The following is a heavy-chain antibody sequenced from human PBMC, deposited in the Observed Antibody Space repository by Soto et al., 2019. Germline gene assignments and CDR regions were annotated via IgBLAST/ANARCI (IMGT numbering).Heavy chain of an antibody. J-gene: IGHJ4*02. CDR2: ISGSGGST. CDR1: GFTFSSYA. V-gene: IGHV3-23*01. Sequence: GGSLRLSCAASGFTFSSYAMSWVRQAPGKGLEWVSAISGSGGSTYYADSVKGRFTISRDNSKNTLYLQMNSLRAEDTAVYYCARDYYGSGSPGYYFDYWGQGTLVTVSS. CDR3: ARDYYGSGSPGYYFDY. D-gene: IGHD3-10*01.